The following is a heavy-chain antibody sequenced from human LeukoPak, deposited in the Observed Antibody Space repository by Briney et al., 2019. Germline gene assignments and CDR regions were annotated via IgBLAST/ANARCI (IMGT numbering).Heavy chain of an antibody. CDR2: IYPGDSDT. Sequence: GESLKISCKGSGYSFTSYWIGWVRQMPGKGLEWVGIIYPGDSDTRYSPSFQGQVTISADNSISTAYLQWSSLKASDTAMYYCASAIAYCSSTSCYEIDYWGQGTLVTVSS. CDR3: ASAIAYCSSTSCYEIDY. V-gene: IGHV5-51*01. CDR1: GYSFTSYW. D-gene: IGHD2-2*01. J-gene: IGHJ4*02.